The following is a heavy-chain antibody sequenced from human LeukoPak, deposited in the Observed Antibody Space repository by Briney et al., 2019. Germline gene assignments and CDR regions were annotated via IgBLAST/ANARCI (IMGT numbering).Heavy chain of an antibody. Sequence: ASVKVSCKASGYTFTGYYMHWVRQAPGQGLEWMGWINPNSGGTNYAQKFQGRVTMTRDTSISTAYMELSRLRSDDTAVYYCARVGARGYGDYFDYWGQGTLVTVSS. CDR2: INPNSGGT. CDR3: ARVGARGYGDYFDY. J-gene: IGHJ4*02. CDR1: GYTFTGYY. V-gene: IGHV1-2*02. D-gene: IGHD4-17*01.